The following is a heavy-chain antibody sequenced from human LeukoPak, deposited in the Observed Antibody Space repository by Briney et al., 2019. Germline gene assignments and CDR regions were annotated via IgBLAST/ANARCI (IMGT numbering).Heavy chain of an antibody. D-gene: IGHD2-15*01. CDR2: ISSSGAST. J-gene: IGHJ1*01. CDR3: VKDVVVIVTAKPGI. CDR1: GFSFSTYA. V-gene: IGHV3-23*01. Sequence: PGGSLRLSCAASGFSFSTYAMSWVRQAPGKGLEWVSSISSSGASTYYADAVKDRFTISRDNSKNTLYMQMNSLRAEDTAVYYCVKDVVVIVTAKPGIWGQGTLVAVSS.